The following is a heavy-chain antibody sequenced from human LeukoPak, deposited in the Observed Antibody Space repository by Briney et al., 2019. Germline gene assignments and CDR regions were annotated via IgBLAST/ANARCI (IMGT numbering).Heavy chain of an antibody. D-gene: IGHD3-22*01. CDR1: GYTFTSYD. Sequence: GASVKVSCKASGYTFTSYDINWVRQATGQGLEWMGWMNPNSGNTGYAQKFQGRVTITRNTSISTAYMELSSLRSEDTAVYYCAVLVITDAFDIWGQGTMVTVSS. CDR2: MNPNSGNT. CDR3: AVLVITDAFDI. J-gene: IGHJ3*02. V-gene: IGHV1-8*03.